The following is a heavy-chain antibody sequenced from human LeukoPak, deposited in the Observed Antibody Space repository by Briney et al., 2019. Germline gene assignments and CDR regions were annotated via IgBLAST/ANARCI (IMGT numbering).Heavy chain of an antibody. CDR3: AKTGSGYYYVGGYFDY. D-gene: IGHD3-22*01. V-gene: IGHV4-39*07. CDR2: IYYSGST. CDR1: GGSISSSSYY. Sequence: SETLSLTCTVSGGSISSSSYYWGWIRQPPGKGLEWIGSIYYSGSTYYNPSLKSRVTISVDTSKNQFSLKLSSVTAADTAVYYCAKTGSGYYYVGGYFDYWGQGTLVTVSS. J-gene: IGHJ4*02.